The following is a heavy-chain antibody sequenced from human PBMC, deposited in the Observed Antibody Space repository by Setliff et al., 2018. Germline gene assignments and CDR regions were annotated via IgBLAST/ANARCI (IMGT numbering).Heavy chain of an antibody. CDR1: GVSVSGYF. CDR3: ARDGAGHTESWKGRFGY. D-gene: IGHD1-1*01. V-gene: IGHV4-59*02. Sequence: PSETLSLTCSVSGVSVSGYFWSWIRQPPGKPLEWIGYISYSGSTNYNPSLKTRVSISEDTSRNQISLRLLSVSAADTAVYFCARDGAGHTESWKGRFGYWGQGTEVTVSS. CDR2: ISYSGST. J-gene: IGHJ4*02.